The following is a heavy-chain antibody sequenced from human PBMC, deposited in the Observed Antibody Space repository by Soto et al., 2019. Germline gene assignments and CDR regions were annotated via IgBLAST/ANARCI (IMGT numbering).Heavy chain of an antibody. J-gene: IGHJ3*02. V-gene: IGHV3-23*01. CDR1: GFTFSNYA. D-gene: IGHD3-16*01. CDR2: ISAGGRST. Sequence: GSLRLSCAASGFTFSNYAMTWVRQAPGKGLAWVSAISAGGRSTNYADSVKGRFTISRDNSKNTLYLEMNSLRAEDTALYYCAKDRNNYCNPGGVFDISARRTMDIGSS. CDR3: AKDRNNYCNPGGVFDI.